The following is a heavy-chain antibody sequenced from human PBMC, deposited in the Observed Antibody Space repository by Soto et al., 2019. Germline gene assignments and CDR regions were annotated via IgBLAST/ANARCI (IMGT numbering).Heavy chain of an antibody. CDR2: IVVGSGNT. J-gene: IGHJ6*02. CDR1: GFTFTSSA. D-gene: IGHD5-18*01. CDR3: AADRPVKSYSYHPTYYYYGMDV. Sequence: GASVTVSCKASGFTFTSSAVQWVRQARGQRLEWIGWIVVGSGNTNYAQKFQERVTITRDMSTSTAYMELSSLRSEDTAVYYCAADRPVKSYSYHPTYYYYGMDVWGQGTTVTVSS. V-gene: IGHV1-58*01.